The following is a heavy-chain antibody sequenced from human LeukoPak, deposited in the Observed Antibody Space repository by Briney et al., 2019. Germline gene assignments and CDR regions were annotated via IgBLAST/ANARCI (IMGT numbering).Heavy chain of an antibody. Sequence: SETLSLTCTVSGGSISSYYWSWIRQPPGKGLEWIGYIYYSGSTNYNPPPKSRVTISVDTSKNQFSLKLSSVTAADTAVYYCARGSGSGSYYIPYYYGMDVWGQGTTVTVSS. V-gene: IGHV4-59*01. CDR3: ARGSGSGSYYIPYYYGMDV. CDR2: IYYSGST. J-gene: IGHJ6*02. CDR1: GGSISSYY. D-gene: IGHD3-10*01.